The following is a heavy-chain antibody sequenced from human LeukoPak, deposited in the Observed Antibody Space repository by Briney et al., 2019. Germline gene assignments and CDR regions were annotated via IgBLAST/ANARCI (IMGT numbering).Heavy chain of an antibody. CDR1: GGTFSSYA. D-gene: IGHD6-13*01. J-gene: IGHJ4*02. CDR3: ARGRGIAAAANFDY. V-gene: IGHV1-69*04. Sequence: KVSCKASGGTFSSYAISWVRQAPGQGLEWMGRIIPILGIANYAQKFQGRVTITADKSTSTAYMELSSLRSEDTAVYYCARGRGIAAAANFDYWGQGTLVTVSS. CDR2: IIPILGIA.